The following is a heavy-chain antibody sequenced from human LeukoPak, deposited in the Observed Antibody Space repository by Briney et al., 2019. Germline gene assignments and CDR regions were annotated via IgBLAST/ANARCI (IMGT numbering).Heavy chain of an antibody. CDR2: IYYSGST. Sequence: SETLSLTCTVSGGSISSYYWSWIRQPPGKGLEWIGYIYYSGSTNYNPSLKGRVTISVDTSKNQFSLKLSSVTAADTAVYYCARENYYYYMDVWGKGTTVTISS. J-gene: IGHJ6*03. CDR3: ARENYYYYMDV. V-gene: IGHV4-59*01. CDR1: GGSISSYY.